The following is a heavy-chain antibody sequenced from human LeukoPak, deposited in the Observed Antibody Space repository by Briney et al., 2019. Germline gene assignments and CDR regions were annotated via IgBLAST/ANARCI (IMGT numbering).Heavy chain of an antibody. CDR2: ISSSGSTI. CDR1: GFTFSSYE. Sequence: GGSLRLSCAASGFTFSSYEMHWVRQAPGKGLEWVSYISSSGSTIYYADSVKGRFTISRDNAKNSLYLQMNSLRAEDTAVYYCARDGSSAYYFDYWGQGTLVTVSS. CDR3: ARDGSSAYYFDY. D-gene: IGHD3-22*01. J-gene: IGHJ4*02. V-gene: IGHV3-48*03.